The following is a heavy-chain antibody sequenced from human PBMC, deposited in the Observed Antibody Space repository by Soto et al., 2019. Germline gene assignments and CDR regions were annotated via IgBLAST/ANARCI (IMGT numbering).Heavy chain of an antibody. CDR3: TRGGYGDY. CDR1: GYTFTSYG. D-gene: IGHD1-1*01. CDR2: ISAHNGNT. V-gene: IGHV1-18*01. J-gene: IGHJ4*02. Sequence: QVQLVQSGAEVKKPGASVKVSCKGSGYTFTSYGITWVRQAPGQGLEWMGWISAHNGNTNYAQKLQGRVTVTRDTSTSTAYMEQKSLRADDTAVSYCTRGGYGDYWGQGALVTVSS.